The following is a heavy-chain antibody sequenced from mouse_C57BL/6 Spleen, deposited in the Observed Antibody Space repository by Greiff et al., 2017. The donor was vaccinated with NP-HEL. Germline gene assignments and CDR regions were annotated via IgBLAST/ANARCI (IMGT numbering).Heavy chain of an antibody. CDR2: ISGGGGYT. CDR3: ARHQTGFYLDY. J-gene: IGHJ2*01. Sequence: EVKLVESGGGLVKPGGSLKLSCAASGFTFSSYTMSWVRQTPEQRLEWVATISGGGGYTYYLDSVKGRFTISRDNAKNTLYLQMSSLRSEDTAFYSCARHQTGFYLDYWGQGTTLTVSS. CDR1: GFTFSSYT. V-gene: IGHV5-9*01. D-gene: IGHD4-1*01.